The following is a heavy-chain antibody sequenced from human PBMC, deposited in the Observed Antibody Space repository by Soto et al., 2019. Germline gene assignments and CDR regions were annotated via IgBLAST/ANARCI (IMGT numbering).Heavy chain of an antibody. V-gene: IGHV3-21*01. CDR1: GFTFSAYG. J-gene: IGHJ6*03. CDR3: AIGLGLAVVKSNDMDV. Sequence: EVQLVESGGGLVKPGGSLRLSCTASGFTFSAYGMNWVRQAPGKGLEWVSFISSRTSDIYHADSVKGRFTISRDNAKNSLFLQMDSLRAADTAVYYCAIGLGLAVVKSNDMDVGGKGPTVTVSS. D-gene: IGHD2-2*01. CDR2: ISSRTSDI.